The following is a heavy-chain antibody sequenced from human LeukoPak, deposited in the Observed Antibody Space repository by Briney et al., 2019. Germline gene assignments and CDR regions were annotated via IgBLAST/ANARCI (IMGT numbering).Heavy chain of an antibody. CDR3: SRQVVGNDY. V-gene: IGHV4-34*01. CDR2: INHSGYT. J-gene: IGHJ4*02. Sequence: PSETLSLTCAVSGESSFSSYYWSWIRQTPGGALEWIGEINHSGYTNYNPSLKSPVTLSIDTSKNHCSLRLNPVTAADTAVYYCSRQVVGNDYWGQGTLVTVSS. D-gene: IGHD3-22*01. CDR1: GESSFSSYY.